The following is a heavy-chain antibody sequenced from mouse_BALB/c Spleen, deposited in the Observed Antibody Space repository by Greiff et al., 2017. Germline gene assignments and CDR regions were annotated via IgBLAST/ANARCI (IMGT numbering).Heavy chain of an antibody. CDR3: TRGTMITTVDY. CDR2: IDPSDSYT. CDR1: GYTFTSYW. Sequence: QVQLQQPGAELVKPGASVKMSCKASGYTFTSYWMHWVKQRPGQGLEWIGVIDPSDSYTSYNQKFKGKATLTVDTSSSTAYMQLSSLTSEDSAVYYCTRGTMITTVDYWGQGTTLTVSS. J-gene: IGHJ2*01. D-gene: IGHD2-4*01. V-gene: IGHV1S127*01.